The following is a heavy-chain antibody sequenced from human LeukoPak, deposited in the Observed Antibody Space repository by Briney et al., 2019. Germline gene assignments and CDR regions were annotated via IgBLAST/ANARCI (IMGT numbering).Heavy chain of an antibody. CDR1: GFTVSKNY. D-gene: IGHD1-26*01. CDR2: IYSDGTT. J-gene: IGHJ4*02. V-gene: IGHV3-53*01. Sequence: GGSLRLSCAASGFTVSKNYMPWFRQPPGLGLHWVSLIYSDGTTYYADSVKGRFTVSRDNSKNTLYLQMNSLRAEDTAVYYCATDAYSASPQNAYWGQGTLVTVSS. CDR3: ATDAYSASPQNAY.